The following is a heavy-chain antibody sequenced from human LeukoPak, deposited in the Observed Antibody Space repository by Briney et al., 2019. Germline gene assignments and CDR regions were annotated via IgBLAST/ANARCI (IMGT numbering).Heavy chain of an antibody. CDR2: IYYSGST. J-gene: IGHJ4*02. D-gene: IGHD6-19*01. CDR3: ARGLWKRSLGWYGRGYFDY. Sequence: PSETLSLTCTVSGGSISSSSYYWGWIRQPPGKGLEWIGSIYYSGSTYYNPSLKSRVTISVDTSKNQFSLKLSSVTAADTAVYYCARGLWKRSLGWYGRGYFDYWGQGTLVTVSS. CDR1: GGSISSSSYY. V-gene: IGHV4-39*07.